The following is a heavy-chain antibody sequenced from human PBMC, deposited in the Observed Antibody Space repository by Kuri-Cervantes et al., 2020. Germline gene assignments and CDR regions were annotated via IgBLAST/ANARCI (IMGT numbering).Heavy chain of an antibody. D-gene: IGHD3/OR15-3a*01. Sequence: LSLTCAASGFTFSSYGMHWVRQAPGKRLEWVAVISYAGSNKCYANSVKGRFTISRDNSKNTLYPQMNSLRADDTAVYYCAKDGPWGQGTLVTVSS. CDR3: AKDGP. CDR2: ISYAGSNK. CDR1: GFTFSSYG. J-gene: IGHJ4*02. V-gene: IGHV3-30*18.